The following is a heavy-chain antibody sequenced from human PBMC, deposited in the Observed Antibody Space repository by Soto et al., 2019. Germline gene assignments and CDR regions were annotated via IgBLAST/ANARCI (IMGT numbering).Heavy chain of an antibody. Sequence: GASVKVSCKASGGTFSSYAISWVRQAPGQGLEWMGGIIPIFGTANYAQKFQGRVTITADESTSTAYMELSSLRSEDTAVYYCARSHGWYDSYYGMDVWGQGTTVTVSS. CDR2: IIPIFGTA. CDR1: GGTFSSYA. D-gene: IGHD6-19*01. J-gene: IGHJ6*02. V-gene: IGHV1-69*13. CDR3: ARSHGWYDSYYGMDV.